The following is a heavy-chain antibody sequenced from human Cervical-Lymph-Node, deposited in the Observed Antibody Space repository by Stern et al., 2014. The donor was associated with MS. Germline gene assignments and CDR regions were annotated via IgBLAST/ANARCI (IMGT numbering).Heavy chain of an antibody. D-gene: IGHD2-21*01. V-gene: IGHV2-70*01. Sequence: QVTLRESGPALVKPTQTLTLTCTFSGFSLSTTGMCLSWIRQPPGKALEWLALLDWHGDKYYSTSLKASLTLSKDPSKNQVVLTMTNMAPLDTATYFCVRAREGYYFDYWGQGIPVTVSS. CDR3: VRAREGYYFDY. CDR1: GFSLSTTGMC. J-gene: IGHJ4*02. CDR2: LDWHGDK.